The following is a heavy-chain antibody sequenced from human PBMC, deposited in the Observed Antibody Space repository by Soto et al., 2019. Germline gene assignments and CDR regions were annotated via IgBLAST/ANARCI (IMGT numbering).Heavy chain of an antibody. CDR3: AKDVEKYYGSGSYLLVCAFDI. CDR2: ISGSGGST. Sequence: EVQLLESGGGLVQPGGSLRLSCAASGFTFSSYAMSWVRQAPGKGLEWVSAISGSGGSTYYADSVKGRFTISRDNSKNTLYLQMNSLRAEDTAVYYCAKDVEKYYGSGSYLLVCAFDIWGQGTMVTVSS. V-gene: IGHV3-23*01. J-gene: IGHJ3*02. D-gene: IGHD3-10*01. CDR1: GFTFSSYA.